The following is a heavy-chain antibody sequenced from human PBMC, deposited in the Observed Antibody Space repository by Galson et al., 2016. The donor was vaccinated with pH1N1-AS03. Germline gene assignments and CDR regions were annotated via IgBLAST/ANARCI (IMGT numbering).Heavy chain of an antibody. CDR3: ARGRSSAMDV. J-gene: IGHJ6*02. Sequence: CAISGDSVSSNSVAWNWIRQSPSRGLEWLGRTYYRSRWYNDYALSVKSRITINPDTSKNQFSLHLNSVTSEDTAVYYYARGRSSAMDVWGQGTTVTVSS. CDR1: GDSVSSNSVA. V-gene: IGHV6-1*01. CDR2: TYYRSRWYN. D-gene: IGHD5/OR15-5a*01.